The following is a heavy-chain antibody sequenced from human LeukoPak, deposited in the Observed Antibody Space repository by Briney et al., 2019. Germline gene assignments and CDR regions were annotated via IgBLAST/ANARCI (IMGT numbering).Heavy chain of an antibody. CDR3: ARDVDTAMGSTIVWAFDY. D-gene: IGHD5-18*01. CDR2: INPNSGGT. CDR1: GYTFTGYY. V-gene: IGHV1-2*02. J-gene: IGHJ4*02. Sequence: ASVKVSCKTSGYTFTGYYMHWVRQAPGQGLEWMGWINPNSGGTNYAQKFQGRVTMTRDTSISTAYMELSRLRSDDTAVYYCARDVDTAMGSTIVWAFDYWGQGTLVTVSS.